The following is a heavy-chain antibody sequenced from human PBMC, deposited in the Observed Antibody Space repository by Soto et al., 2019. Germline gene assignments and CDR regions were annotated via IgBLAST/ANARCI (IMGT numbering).Heavy chain of an antibody. J-gene: IGHJ4*02. CDR1: GCTFTSYG. V-gene: IGHV1-18*01. CDR3: ARTRLFGWLFAY. D-gene: IGHD3-22*01. Sequence: ASVKVSCKASGCTFTSYGISWVRQAPGQGLEWMGWISAYNGNTNYAQKHQGRVTITADKSTSTAYMELSSLRSEDTAVYYCARTRLFGWLFAYWGQGTLVTVSS. CDR2: ISAYNGNT.